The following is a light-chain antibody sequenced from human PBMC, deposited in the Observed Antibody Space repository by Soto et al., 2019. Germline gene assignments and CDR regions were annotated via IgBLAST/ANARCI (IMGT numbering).Light chain of an antibody. CDR3: QQYGGSPPYT. CDR2: GAS. V-gene: IGKV3-20*01. CDR1: QSVSSNY. Sequence: EIVLTQSPGTLSLSPGERATLSCRASQSVSSNYLAWYQQKPGQAPRLLIYGASSRATGIPDRFSGSGSGTDFTLTVSRLEPEEFAVYYCQQYGGSPPYTVGQGTKLEIK. J-gene: IGKJ2*01.